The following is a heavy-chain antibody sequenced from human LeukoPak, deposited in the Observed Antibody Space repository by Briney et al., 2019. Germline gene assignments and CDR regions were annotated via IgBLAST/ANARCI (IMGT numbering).Heavy chain of an antibody. CDR3: ARLGDGDNLRYFAY. CDR2: IYYSGST. J-gene: IGHJ4*02. V-gene: IGHV4-59*08. Sequence: SSETLSLTCTVSCDSISVNYWTWIRQPPGKGLEWIGYIYYSGSTNYNASLKSRVTISVDTSKNQFSLKLSSVTAADTAVYYCARLGDGDNLRYFAYWGQGTLVTVSS. CDR1: CDSISVNY. D-gene: IGHD5-24*01.